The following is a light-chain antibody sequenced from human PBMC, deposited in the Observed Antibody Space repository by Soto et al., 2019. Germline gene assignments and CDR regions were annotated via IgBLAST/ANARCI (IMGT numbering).Light chain of an antibody. Sequence: EIVLTQSPGTLSLSPGERATLSCRASQSVSSSYLAWYQQKPGQAPRLLIYGASSRATGIPDRFSGSGSGTDFTLTISILELEDFAVYHCQEYGSSRTNTFGGGSKVDIK. CDR1: QSVSSSY. CDR2: GAS. V-gene: IGKV3-20*01. J-gene: IGKJ4*01. CDR3: QEYGSSRTNT.